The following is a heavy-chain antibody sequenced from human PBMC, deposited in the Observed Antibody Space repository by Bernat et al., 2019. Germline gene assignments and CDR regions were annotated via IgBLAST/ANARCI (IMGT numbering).Heavy chain of an antibody. CDR2: ISAYNGNT. Sequence: QVQLVQSGAEVKKPGASVKVSCKASGYTFTSYGISWVRQAPGQGLEWMGWISAYNGNTNYAQKLQGRVTMTTDTSTSTAYMELRSLRSDDTAVYYCARSAVLLWFGALPGAWFDPWGQGTLVTVSS. V-gene: IGHV1-18*04. CDR3: ARSAVLLWFGALPGAWFDP. CDR1: GYTFTSYG. J-gene: IGHJ5*02. D-gene: IGHD3-10*01.